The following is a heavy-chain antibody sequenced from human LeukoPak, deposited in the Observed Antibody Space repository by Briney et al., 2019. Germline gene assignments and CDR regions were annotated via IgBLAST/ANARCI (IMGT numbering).Heavy chain of an antibody. CDR3: ASPSVIAAAAVDDAFDI. J-gene: IGHJ3*02. V-gene: IGHV4-30-2*01. D-gene: IGHD6-13*01. Sequence: SQTLSLTCTVSGGSISSGGYYWSWIRQPPGKGLEWIGYIYHSGSTYYNPSLKSRVTISVDRSKNQFSLKLSSVTAADTAVYYCASPSVIAAAAVDDAFDIWGQGTMVTVSS. CDR2: IYHSGST. CDR1: GGSISSGGYY.